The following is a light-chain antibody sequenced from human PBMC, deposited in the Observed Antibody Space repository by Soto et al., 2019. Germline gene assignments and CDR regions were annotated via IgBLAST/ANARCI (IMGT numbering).Light chain of an antibody. J-gene: IGKJ2*01. V-gene: IGKV3-20*01. CDR2: GAS. CDR3: LHYGSSPYT. CDR1: QSVSSSY. Sequence: EIVLTQSPGTLSLSPGERATLSCRASQSVSSSYLAWYQQKPGQAPRPLIYGASSRATGIPDRFSGSGSGTDFTLTISRLEPEDFAVYYCLHYGSSPYTFGHGAKLEIK.